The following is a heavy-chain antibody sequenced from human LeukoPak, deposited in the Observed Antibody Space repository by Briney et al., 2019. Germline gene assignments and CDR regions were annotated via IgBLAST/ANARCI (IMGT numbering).Heavy chain of an antibody. D-gene: IGHD1-26*01. CDR3: AKGVLGGYYYGMDV. J-gene: IGHJ6*02. CDR1: GFTFDDYA. Sequence: PGRSLRLSCAASGFTFDDYAMHWVRQAPGKGLEWVSGISWNSGSIGYADSVKGRFTISRDNAKNSLYLQMNSLRAEDTALYYCAKGVLGGYYYGMDVWGQGTTVTVSS. V-gene: IGHV3-9*01. CDR2: ISWNSGSI.